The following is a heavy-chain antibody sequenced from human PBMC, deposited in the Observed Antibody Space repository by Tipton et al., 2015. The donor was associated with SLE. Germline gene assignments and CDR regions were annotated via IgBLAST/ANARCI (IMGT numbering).Heavy chain of an antibody. J-gene: IGHJ3*02. CDR1: GGSISSGSYY. Sequence: TLSLTCTVSGGSISSGSYYWSWIRQPAGKGLEWIGRIYSSGSTNYNPSLKSRVTISVDTSKNQFSLKLSSVTAADSAVYFCARDNWGSLDIWGQGTMVTVSS. CDR3: ARDNWGSLDI. V-gene: IGHV4-61*02. CDR2: IYSSGST. D-gene: IGHD7-27*01.